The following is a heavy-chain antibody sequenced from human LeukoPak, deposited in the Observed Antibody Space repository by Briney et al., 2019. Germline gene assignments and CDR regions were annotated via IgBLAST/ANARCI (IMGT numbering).Heavy chain of an antibody. Sequence: ASVKVSCEASGYTFTSYGISWVRQAPGQGLEWMGWISAYNGNTNYAQKLQGRVTMTTDTSTSTAYMELRSLRSDDTAVYYCARDIVVVPAAVSPFYYYYMDVWGKGTTVTVSS. V-gene: IGHV1-18*01. J-gene: IGHJ6*03. CDR3: ARDIVVVPAAVSPFYYYYMDV. CDR2: ISAYNGNT. D-gene: IGHD2-2*01. CDR1: GYTFTSYG.